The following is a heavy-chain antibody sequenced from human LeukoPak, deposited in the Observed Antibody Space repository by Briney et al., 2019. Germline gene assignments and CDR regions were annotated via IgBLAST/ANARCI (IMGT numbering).Heavy chain of an antibody. CDR3: AKASWVSNVDAVL. CDR2: LRGDGDT. Sequence: SGGSLRLSCAASGFTFSSYAMSWVRQAPARGLEWVSSLRGDGDTFYADSVKGRFTLSRDHSRNTVYLQLNNLRVEDTAIYYCAKASWVSNVDAVLWGQGTLVTVSS. D-gene: IGHD1-1*01. J-gene: IGHJ4*02. V-gene: IGHV3-23*01. CDR1: GFTFSSYA.